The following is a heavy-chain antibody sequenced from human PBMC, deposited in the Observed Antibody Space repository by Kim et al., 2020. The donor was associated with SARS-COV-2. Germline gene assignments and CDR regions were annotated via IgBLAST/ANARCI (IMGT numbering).Heavy chain of an antibody. V-gene: IGHV3-48*03. Sequence: GGSLRLSCAASGFTFSSYEMNWVRQAPGKGLEWVSYISSSGSTIYYADSVKGRFTISRDNAKNSLYLQMNSLRAEDTAVYYCAREGLVAASRYFDYWGQGTLVTVSS. CDR2: ISSSGSTI. CDR1: GFTFSSYE. CDR3: AREGLVAASRYFDY. D-gene: IGHD6-13*01. J-gene: IGHJ4*02.